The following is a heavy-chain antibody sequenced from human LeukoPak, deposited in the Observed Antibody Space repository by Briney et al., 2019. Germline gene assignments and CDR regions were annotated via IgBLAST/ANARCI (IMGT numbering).Heavy chain of an antibody. CDR3: ARAWGVGATWFYYYYGMDV. CDR1: GYTFTSYD. D-gene: IGHD1-26*01. J-gene: IGHJ6*02. V-gene: IGHV1-8*01. Sequence: ASVKVSCKASGYTFTSYDINWVRQATGQGLEWMGWTNPNSGNTGYAQKFQGRVTMTRNTSISTAYMELSSLRSEDTAVYYCARAWGVGATWFYYYYGMDVWGQGTTVTVSS. CDR2: TNPNSGNT.